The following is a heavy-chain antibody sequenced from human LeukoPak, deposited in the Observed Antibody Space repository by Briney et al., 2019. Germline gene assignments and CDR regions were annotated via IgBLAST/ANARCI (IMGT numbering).Heavy chain of an antibody. J-gene: IGHJ4*02. Sequence: GGSLRLSCAASGFTFSSYEMNWVRQAPGKGLEWVSYISSSGSTIYYADSVKGRFTISRDNAKNSLFLQMDGLRVDDTAVYFCARDGRGGHNDFWGQGTLITVSS. CDR2: ISSSGSTI. D-gene: IGHD4-23*01. CDR1: GFTFSSYE. V-gene: IGHV3-48*03. CDR3: ARDGRGGHNDF.